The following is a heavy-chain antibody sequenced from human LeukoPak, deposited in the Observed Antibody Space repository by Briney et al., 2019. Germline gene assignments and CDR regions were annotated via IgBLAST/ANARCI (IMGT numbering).Heavy chain of an antibody. CDR2: ISYDGNYK. J-gene: IGHJ4*02. CDR1: GFTFSNYP. CDR3: AKGVAAGTWGTSFDF. Sequence: PGRSLSLSCAASGFTFSNYPIHWVRQAPGKGPEWVAVISYDGNYKYYAESVKGRFTVSRDNSKNTVYLQMDSLRAEDTAVHYCAKGVAAGTWGTSFDFWGQGTLVTVSS. V-gene: IGHV3-30*01. D-gene: IGHD6-13*01.